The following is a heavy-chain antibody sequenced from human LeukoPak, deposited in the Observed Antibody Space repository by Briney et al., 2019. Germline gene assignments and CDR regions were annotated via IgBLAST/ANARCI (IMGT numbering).Heavy chain of an antibody. CDR2: IKPDGSES. CDR3: ARLNYGDYGPSWDY. CDR1: GFTFSRYW. J-gene: IGHJ4*02. Sequence: GGSLRLSCAASGFTFSRYWMTWVRQAPGKGLEWVANIKPDGSESYYVDSVKGRFTISRDNAHDSLYLQMNSLRAEDTAVHYCARLNYGDYGPSWDYWGQGSLVTVSS. V-gene: IGHV3-7*02. D-gene: IGHD4/OR15-4a*01.